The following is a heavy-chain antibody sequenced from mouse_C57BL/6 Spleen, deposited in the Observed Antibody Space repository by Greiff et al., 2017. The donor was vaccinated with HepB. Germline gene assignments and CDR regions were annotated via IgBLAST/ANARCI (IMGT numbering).Heavy chain of an antibody. CDR3: ARNFYFDY. CDR1: GFTFSDYG. Sequence: EVKLEESGGGLVKPGGSLKLSCAASGFTFSDYGMHWVRQAPEKGLEWVAYISSGSSTIYYADTVKGRFTISRDNAKNTLFLQMTSLTSEDTAMYYCARNFYFDYWGQGTTLTVSS. V-gene: IGHV5-17*01. CDR2: ISSGSSTI. J-gene: IGHJ2*01.